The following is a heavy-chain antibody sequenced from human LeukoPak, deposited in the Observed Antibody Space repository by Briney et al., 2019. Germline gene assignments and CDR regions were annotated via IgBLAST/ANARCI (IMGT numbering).Heavy chain of an antibody. J-gene: IGHJ5*02. CDR2: ISYSGGT. D-gene: IGHD1-26*01. CDR1: GVSISSYY. CDR3: ARRVIMSGTVVPDTWLDP. Sequence: SETLSLTCAVSGVSISSYYRNWIRQPPGKGLEWVGYISYSGGTNYNPSLKSRVTISIDTSKNQFSLNLSSVTAADTAVYYCARRVIMSGTVVPDTWLDPWGQGTLVTVSS. V-gene: IGHV4-59*08.